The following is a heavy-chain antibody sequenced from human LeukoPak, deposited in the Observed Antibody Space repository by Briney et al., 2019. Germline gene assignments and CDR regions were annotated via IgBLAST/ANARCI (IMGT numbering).Heavy chain of an antibody. D-gene: IGHD3-22*01. V-gene: IGHV4-34*01. CDR3: ARGRNYRGYYDSSGYYPFPFDY. Sequence: SETLSLTCAVYGGSFSGYYWSWIRQPPGKGLEWIGETNHSGSTNYNPSLKSRVTISVDTSKNQFSLKLSSVTAADTAVYYCARGRNYRGYYDSSGYYPFPFDYWGQGTLVTVSS. CDR2: TNHSGST. J-gene: IGHJ4*02. CDR1: GGSFSGYY.